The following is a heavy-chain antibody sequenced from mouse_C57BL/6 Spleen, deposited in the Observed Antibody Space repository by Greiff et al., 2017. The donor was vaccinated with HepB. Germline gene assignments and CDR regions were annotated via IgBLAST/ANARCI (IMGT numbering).Heavy chain of an antibody. CDR1: GYTFTSYW. CDR2: IDPSDSET. D-gene: IGHD2-1*01. Sequence: QVQLKQPGAELVRPGSSVKLSCKASGYTFTSYWMHWVKQRPIQGLEWIGNIDPSDSETHYNQKFKDKATLTVDKSSSTAYMQLRSLTSEDSAVYYCAREGGFYYGNYDWYFDVWGTGTTVTVSS. CDR3: AREGGFYYGNYDWYFDV. J-gene: IGHJ1*03. V-gene: IGHV1-52*01.